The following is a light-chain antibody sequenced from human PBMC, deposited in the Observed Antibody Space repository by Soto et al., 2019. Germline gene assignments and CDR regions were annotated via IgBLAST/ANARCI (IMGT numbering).Light chain of an antibody. V-gene: IGLV1-51*02. Sequence: QSVLTQPPSVSAAPGQKVTIFCSGSSSNIGNNYVSWYQQLPGTAPKLLIYENNKRPSGIPDRFSGSKSGTSATLGITGLQTGDEADYYCGTWDSSLSAGVFGGGTNLTVL. CDR1: SSNIGNNY. J-gene: IGLJ3*02. CDR3: GTWDSSLSAGV. CDR2: ENN.